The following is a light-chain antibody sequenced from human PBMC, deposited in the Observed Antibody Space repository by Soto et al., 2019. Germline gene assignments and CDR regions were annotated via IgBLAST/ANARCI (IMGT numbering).Light chain of an antibody. CDR2: VAS. CDR1: QSIGTW. Sequence: DIQLSQSPPYLSAPVGERVNITCRASQSIGTWLAWHQQKPGKLPKRLIYVASDLESGVPSRFSGSGFGTEFTLTISSLQSEDFATYYCLQYSGYVPAFGGGAKVDIK. J-gene: IGKJ4*01. CDR3: LQYSGYVPA. V-gene: IGKV1-5*01.